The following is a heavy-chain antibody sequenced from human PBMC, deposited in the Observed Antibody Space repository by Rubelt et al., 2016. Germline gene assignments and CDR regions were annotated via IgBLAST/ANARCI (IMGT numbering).Heavy chain of an antibody. V-gene: IGHV3-48*04. CDR1: GFSFSMYW. Sequence: GSLRLSCAASGFSFSMYWMHWVRQVPGKGLEWVSGISGGGASTYYADSVKGRFTISRDNAKNSLYLQMNSLRFEDTAVYYCAREVGSHGLESWGQGTLVTVSS. D-gene: IGHD1-26*01. CDR2: ISGGGAST. J-gene: IGHJ4*02. CDR3: AREVGSHGLES.